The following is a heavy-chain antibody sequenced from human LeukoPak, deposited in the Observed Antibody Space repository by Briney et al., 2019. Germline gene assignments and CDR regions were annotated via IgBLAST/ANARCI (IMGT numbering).Heavy chain of an antibody. D-gene: IGHD3-22*01. V-gene: IGHV1-69*04. CDR1: GGTFSSYA. CDR3: ARQDSSGYYYDY. CDR2: IIPIFGIA. Sequence: ASVKVSCKASGGTFSSYAISWVRQAPGQGLEWMRRIIPIFGIANYAQKFQGRVTITADKSTSTAYMELSSLRSEDTAVYYCARQDSSGYYYDYWGQGTLVTVSS. J-gene: IGHJ4*02.